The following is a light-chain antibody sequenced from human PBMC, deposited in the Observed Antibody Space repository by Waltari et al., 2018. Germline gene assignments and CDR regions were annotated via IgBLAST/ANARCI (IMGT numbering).Light chain of an antibody. Sequence: QSALTQPRSVSGSPGQSVTISCTGTSSDVGGYNYVSWYQQHPGKAPKLMIYDVRKRPSGVPDRFSGSKSGNTASLTISGLQAEDEADYYCCSYGGTYSWVFGGGTKLTVL. V-gene: IGLV2-11*01. J-gene: IGLJ3*02. CDR1: SSDVGGYNY. CDR3: CSYGGTYSWV. CDR2: DVR.